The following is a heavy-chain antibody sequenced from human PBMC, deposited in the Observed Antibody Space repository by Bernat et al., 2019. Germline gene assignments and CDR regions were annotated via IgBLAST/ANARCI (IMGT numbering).Heavy chain of an antibody. V-gene: IGHV5-51*03. D-gene: IGHD1-26*01. CDR3: ARRESPGGVGVIGWFDP. CDR2: IYPGDSDT. CDR1: GYTFSSHW. J-gene: IGHJ5*02. Sequence: EVQLVQSGAEVKKPGESLKISCKSSGYTFSSHWIGWVRQMPGKGLEWMGIIYPGDSDTRYSPSFQGQVTISADKSSNTAYLQWSSLKASDTAMYYCARRESPGGVGVIGWFDPWGQGTLVTVSS.